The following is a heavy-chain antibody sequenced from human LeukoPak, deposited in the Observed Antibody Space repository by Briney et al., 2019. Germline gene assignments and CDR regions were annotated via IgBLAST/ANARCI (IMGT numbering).Heavy chain of an antibody. CDR3: ARAGLAAAGTTIYYYYYMDV. Sequence: GASVKVSCKASGYTFTGYYMHWVRQAPGQGLEWMGWINPNSGGTNYAQKFQGRVTMTRDTSISTAYMELSRLRSDDTAVYYCARAGLAAAGTTIYYYYYMDVWGKGTTVTISS. J-gene: IGHJ6*03. CDR1: GYTFTGYY. CDR2: INPNSGGT. V-gene: IGHV1-2*02. D-gene: IGHD6-13*01.